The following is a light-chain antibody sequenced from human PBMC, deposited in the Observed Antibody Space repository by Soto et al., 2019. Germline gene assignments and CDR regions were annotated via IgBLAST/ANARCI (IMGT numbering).Light chain of an antibody. Sequence: QSVLTQPRSVSGSPGQSVTISCTGTSSDVGGYNYVPWYQQHPGKAPKLMIYDVSKRPSGVPDRFSGSKSGNTASLTVSGLQADDEADYYCSSYAGNNNYVFGTGTKVTVL. V-gene: IGLV2-11*01. CDR2: DVS. CDR1: SSDVGGYNY. J-gene: IGLJ1*01. CDR3: SSYAGNNNYV.